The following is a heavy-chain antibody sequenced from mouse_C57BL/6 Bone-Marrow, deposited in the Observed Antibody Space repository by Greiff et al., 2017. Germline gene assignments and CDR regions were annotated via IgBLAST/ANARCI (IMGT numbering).Heavy chain of an antibody. CDR3: ERWKYSKYG. Sequence: QVQLQQPGAELVKPGASVKLSCKASGYTFTSYWMHWVKQRPGQGLEWIGMNHPNSGSTNYNEKFKSKATLTVDKSSSTAYMQLSSVTSEDSAVYYCERWKYSKYGWGRGTTLTVSS. CDR1: GYTFTSYW. D-gene: IGHD2-5*01. J-gene: IGHJ2*01. V-gene: IGHV1-64*01. CDR2: NHPNSGST.